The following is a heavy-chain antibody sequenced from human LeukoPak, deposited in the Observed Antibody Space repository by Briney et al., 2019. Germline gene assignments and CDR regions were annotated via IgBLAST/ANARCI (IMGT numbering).Heavy chain of an antibody. CDR2: ICSNDNNT. CDR1: GFTFSSYA. J-gene: IGHJ4*02. D-gene: IGHD2-15*01. CDR3: AKGTSSSCYSAPNY. Sequence: GGSLRLSCAASGFTFSSYAMNWVRQAPGKGLEWVSAICSNDNNTYYANSVKSRFTISRDNSKNTLSLQLNSLRAEDTAVYYCAKGTSSSCYSAPNYWGQGTLVTVSS. V-gene: IGHV3-23*01.